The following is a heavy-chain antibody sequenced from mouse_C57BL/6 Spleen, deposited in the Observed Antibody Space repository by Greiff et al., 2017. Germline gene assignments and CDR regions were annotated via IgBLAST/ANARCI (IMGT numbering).Heavy chain of an antibody. D-gene: IGHD4-1*01. J-gene: IGHJ1*03. CDR2: IRLKSDNYAT. V-gene: IGHV6-3*01. CDR3: TGLTGLWYCDV. Sequence: EVMLVESGGGLVQPGGSMKLSCVASGFTFSNYWMNWVRQSPEKGLEWVAQIRLKSDNYATHYAESVKGRFTISRDDSKSSVYLQMNNLRAEDTGIYYCTGLTGLWYCDVWGTGTTVTVSS. CDR1: GFTFSNYW.